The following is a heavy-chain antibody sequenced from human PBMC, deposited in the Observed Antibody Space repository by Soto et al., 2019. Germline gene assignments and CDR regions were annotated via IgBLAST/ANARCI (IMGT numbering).Heavy chain of an antibody. J-gene: IGHJ2*01. Sequence: QVQLVESGGGVVQPGRSLRLSCAASGFTFSSYGMHWVRQAPGKGLEWVAVIWYDGSNKYYADSVKGRFTISRDNXKXTXYLQMNSLRAEDTAVYYCARDRTVTTVTRNDWYFDLWGRGTLVTVSS. V-gene: IGHV3-33*01. D-gene: IGHD4-17*01. CDR2: IWYDGSNK. CDR1: GFTFSSYG. CDR3: ARDRTVTTVTRNDWYFDL.